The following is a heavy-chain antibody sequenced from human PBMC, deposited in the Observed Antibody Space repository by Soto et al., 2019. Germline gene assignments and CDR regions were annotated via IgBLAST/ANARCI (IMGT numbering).Heavy chain of an antibody. J-gene: IGHJ4*02. D-gene: IGHD3-22*01. CDR1: GGSISSSSYY. V-gene: IGHV4-39*01. CDR3: ASYYYDSSGDYYVLGPY. Sequence: LTGTLSLTCSVSGGSISSSSYYWGWIRQPPGKGLEWIGSISYSGSTYDNPSLKRPVNISVDTINKHFSLKPSSVTAADTAVYYCASYYYDSSGDYYVLGPYWVQGTLVTVSS. CDR2: ISYSGST.